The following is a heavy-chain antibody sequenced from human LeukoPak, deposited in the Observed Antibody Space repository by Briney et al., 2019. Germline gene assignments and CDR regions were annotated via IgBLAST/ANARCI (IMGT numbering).Heavy chain of an antibody. V-gene: IGHV3-9*01. J-gene: IGHJ1*01. Sequence: GGSLRLSGAGSVFTFDDCGMHWVQQAPGKGLEWVSGISWNGGNIGYADSVKGRFTISRDNANNFLYLQMNSLRAEDTALYYCARAYKDRSLAGKKEFFQHWGQGTLVTVSS. D-gene: IGHD6-19*01. CDR3: ARAYKDRSLAGKKEFFQH. CDR1: VFTFDDCG. CDR2: ISWNGGNI.